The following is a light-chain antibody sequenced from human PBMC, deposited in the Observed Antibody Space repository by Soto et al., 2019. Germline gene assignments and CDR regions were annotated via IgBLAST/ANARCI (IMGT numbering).Light chain of an antibody. CDR2: DAS. J-gene: IGKJ1*01. V-gene: IGKV1-5*01. Sequence: DIHLTQSPSTLSASVGDRVTITCRASQSVSIWLAWYRQKPGKAPEVLVWDASSLQRGVPSRFSGSGSGTEFTLTISSLQPDDFATYYCQQYNGYSTCTFGQGTKVDIK. CDR3: QQYNGYSTCT. CDR1: QSVSIW.